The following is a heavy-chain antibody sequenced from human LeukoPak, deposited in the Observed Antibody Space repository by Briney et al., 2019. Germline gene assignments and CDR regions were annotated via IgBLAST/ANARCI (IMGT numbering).Heavy chain of an antibody. J-gene: IGHJ4*02. CDR1: GFTFRSYD. CDR3: AREGVGTTKGGIDF. D-gene: IGHD1-26*01. CDR2: IGTAGDT. Sequence: GGSLRLSCAASGFTFRSYDMHWVRRATGKGLEWDSGIGTAGDTHYPDSVNGRFTISRENAKNSLYLQMNSLRAGDTAVYYCAREGVGTTKGGIDFWGQGALVTVSS. V-gene: IGHV3-13*04.